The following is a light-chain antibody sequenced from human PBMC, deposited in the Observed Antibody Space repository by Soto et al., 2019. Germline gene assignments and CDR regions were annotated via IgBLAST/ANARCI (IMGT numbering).Light chain of an antibody. Sequence: QSALTQPASVSGSPGQSITISCTGTSSDVGGYNYVSWYQHHPGKAPKLIIYVVNNRPSGVSNRFSGSKSGNKASLTISGLQAEDEADYYCSSYTTCTTLIFGGGTKLPVL. J-gene: IGLJ2*01. CDR2: VVN. CDR3: SSYTTCTTLI. V-gene: IGLV2-14*01. CDR1: SSDVGGYNY.